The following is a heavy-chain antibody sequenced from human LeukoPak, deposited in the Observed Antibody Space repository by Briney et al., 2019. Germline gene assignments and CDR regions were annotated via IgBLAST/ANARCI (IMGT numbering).Heavy chain of an antibody. Sequence: SETLSLTCTVSGGSISSYYWSWIRQPPGKGLEWIGYIYYSGSTNYNPSLKSRVTISVDTSKNQFSLKLSSVTAADTAVYYCASGSYFYFDYWGQGTLVTVSS. V-gene: IGHV4-59*08. CDR3: ASGSYFYFDY. CDR2: IYYSGST. J-gene: IGHJ4*02. CDR1: GGSISSYY. D-gene: IGHD1-26*01.